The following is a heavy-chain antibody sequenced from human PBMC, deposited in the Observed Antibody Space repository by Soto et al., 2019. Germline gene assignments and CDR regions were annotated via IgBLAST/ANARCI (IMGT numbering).Heavy chain of an antibody. V-gene: IGHV4-59*01. CDR1: GGSINSYY. Sequence: SETPSLTCTVSGGSINSYYWSWIRQPPGKGLEWIGYIYYSGSTNYNPSLKSRVTISVDTSKNQFSLKLSSVTAADTAVYYCARGSTDYDFWSGYYTRDLWFDPWGQGTLVTVSS. CDR3: ARGSTDYDFWSGYYTRDLWFDP. J-gene: IGHJ5*02. CDR2: IYYSGST. D-gene: IGHD3-3*01.